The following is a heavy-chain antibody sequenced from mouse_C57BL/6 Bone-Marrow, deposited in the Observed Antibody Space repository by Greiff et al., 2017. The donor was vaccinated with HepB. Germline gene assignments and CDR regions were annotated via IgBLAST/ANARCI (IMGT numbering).Heavy chain of an antibody. CDR1: GYAFSSSW. D-gene: IGHD1-1*01. CDR3: ARLLRPDY. Sequence: QVQLQQSGPELVKPGASVKISCKASGYAFSSSWMNWVKQRPGKGLEWIGRIYPGDGDTNYNGKFKGKATLTADKSSSTAYMQLSSLTSEDSAVYFCARLLRPDYWGQGTTLTVSS. CDR2: IYPGDGDT. J-gene: IGHJ2*01. V-gene: IGHV1-82*01.